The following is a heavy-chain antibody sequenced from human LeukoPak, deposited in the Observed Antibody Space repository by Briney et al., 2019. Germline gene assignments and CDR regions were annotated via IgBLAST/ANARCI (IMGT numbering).Heavy chain of an antibody. D-gene: IGHD6-6*01. CDR2: IYCSGST. J-gene: IGHJ4*02. V-gene: IGHV4-61*01. Sequence: SETLSLTCTVSGGSVSSGSYYWSWIRQPPGKGLEWIGYIYCSGSTNYNPSLKSRVTISVDTSKNQFSLKLSSVTAADTAVYYCARGGYSSSSWGQGTLVTVSS. CDR1: GGSVSSGSYY. CDR3: ARGGYSSSS.